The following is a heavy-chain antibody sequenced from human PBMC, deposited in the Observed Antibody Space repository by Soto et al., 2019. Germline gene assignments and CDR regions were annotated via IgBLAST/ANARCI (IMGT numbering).Heavy chain of an antibody. CDR3: ARGGPYCIGDCSYRFDY. CDR2: TYYRSKWYN. V-gene: IGHV6-1*01. Sequence: LTCAISGDSVSSKSAAWNWIRQSPSRGLEWLGRTYYRSKWYNDYALSVKSRITINADTSKNQFSLQLNSVTPEDTAMYYCARGGPYCIGDCSYRFDYWGQGTLVTVSS. J-gene: IGHJ4*02. CDR1: GDSVSSKSAA. D-gene: IGHD2-21*02.